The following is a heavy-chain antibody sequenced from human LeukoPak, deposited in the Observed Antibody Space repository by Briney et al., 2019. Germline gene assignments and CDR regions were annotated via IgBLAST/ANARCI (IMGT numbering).Heavy chain of an antibody. D-gene: IGHD5-18*01. Sequence: SETLSLTCTVAGGSISSSSYYWGWIRQPPGKGLEWIGSIYYGGSTYYNPSLKSRVTISVDTSKNQFSLKLSSVTAADTAVYYCARLGYSSSIDYWGQGTLVTVSS. CDR2: IYYGGST. CDR1: GGSISSSSYY. CDR3: ARLGYSSSIDY. J-gene: IGHJ4*02. V-gene: IGHV4-39*01.